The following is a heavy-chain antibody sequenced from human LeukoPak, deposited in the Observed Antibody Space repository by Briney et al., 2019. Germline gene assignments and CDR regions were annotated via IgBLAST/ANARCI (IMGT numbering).Heavy chain of an antibody. CDR1: GFTFDDYG. CDR3: ARGWLAIFGVVITDGAFDI. V-gene: IGHV3-20*04. D-gene: IGHD3-3*01. Sequence: GGSLRLSCAASGFTFDDYGMSWVRQAPGKGLEWVSGINWNGGSTGYADSVKGRFTISRDNAKNSLYLQMNSLRAEDTALYYCARGWLAIFGVVITDGAFDIWGQGTMVPVSS. J-gene: IGHJ3*02. CDR2: INWNGGST.